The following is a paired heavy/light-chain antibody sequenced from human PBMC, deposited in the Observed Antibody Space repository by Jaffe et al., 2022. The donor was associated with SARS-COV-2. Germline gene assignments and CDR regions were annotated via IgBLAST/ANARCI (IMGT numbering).Light chain of an antibody. V-gene: IGKV1-5*03. Sequence: DIQMTQSPSTLSASVGDRVTITCRASQSISDWLAWYQQKPGKAPNLLIYRASNLESGVPSRFGGSGSGTEFTLTISSLQPDDFATYYCQQYYSFWTFGRGTKVEVK. CDR1: QSISDW. CDR3: QQYYSFWT. J-gene: IGKJ1*01. CDR2: RAS.
Heavy chain of an antibody. CDR2: ISGSGGST. V-gene: IGHV3-23*04. CDR1: GFTFSNYA. Sequence: EVQLVESGGGLVQPGGSLRLSCAASGFTFSNYAMMWVRQAPGKGLEWVSGISGSGGSTYNVDSVKGRFTISRDNSKNTLFLQMNSLRAEDTAVYYCAKLMGYASGTYLDYWGQGTLVTVSS. J-gene: IGHJ4*02. D-gene: IGHD3-10*01. CDR3: AKLMGYASGTYLDY.